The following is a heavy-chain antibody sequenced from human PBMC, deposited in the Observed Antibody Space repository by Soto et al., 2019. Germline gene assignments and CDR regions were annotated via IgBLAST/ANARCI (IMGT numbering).Heavy chain of an antibody. CDR3: ARDARGTRGFDEMDI. J-gene: IGHJ6*02. CDR2: INPNSGDT. CDR1: GYIFTGYH. D-gene: IGHD3-9*01. Sequence: AAVKVSCKASGYIFTGYHIHWVRQAPGRGLEWMGWINPNSGDTEYAQNFQGRVTMTRDTSFNLVYMEMSGLMSDDTAVYYCARDARGTRGFDEMDIWGQGPTVTVS. V-gene: IGHV1-2*02.